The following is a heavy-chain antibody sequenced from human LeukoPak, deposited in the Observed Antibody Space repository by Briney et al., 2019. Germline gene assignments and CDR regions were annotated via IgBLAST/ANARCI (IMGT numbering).Heavy chain of an antibody. CDR2: IYSSGTT. CDR3: ARDGSGNYYYYYGMDV. CDR1: GFTVSDNY. J-gene: IGHJ6*02. Sequence: GGSLRLSCAASGFTVSDNYMSWVRQAPGKGLEWVSVIYSSGTTYYADSVKGRSTISRDNSKNMVYLQMNSLRAEDTAVYYCARDGSGNYYYYYGMDVWGQGTTVTVSS. D-gene: IGHD3-10*01. V-gene: IGHV3-66*01.